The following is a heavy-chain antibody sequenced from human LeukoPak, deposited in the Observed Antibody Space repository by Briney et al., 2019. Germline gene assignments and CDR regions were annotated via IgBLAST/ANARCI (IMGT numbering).Heavy chain of an antibody. J-gene: IGHJ4*02. CDR2: ISGSGGST. D-gene: IGHD3-3*01. CDR1: GFTFSSYA. V-gene: IGHV3-23*01. CDR3: ARVRADYDFWSGYPQEFDY. Sequence: GGSLRLSCAASGFTFSSYAMSWVRQAPGKGLEWVSAISGSGGSTYYADSVKGRFTISRDNAKNTLYLQMNSLRAEDTAVYYCARVRADYDFWSGYPQEFDYWGQGTLVTVSS.